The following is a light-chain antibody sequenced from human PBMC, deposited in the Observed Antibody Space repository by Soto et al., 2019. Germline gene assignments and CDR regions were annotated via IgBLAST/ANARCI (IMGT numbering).Light chain of an antibody. CDR1: QSVSSH. V-gene: IGKV3-11*01. CDR2: DAS. Sequence: EIVLTQSPATLSLSPGERATLSCRASQSVSSHLAWYQQKPGQAPRLLIYDASNRATGIPTRFSGSGSETDFTLTICSLEPEDFAVYYCQQRSNWSTFGQGTRLEIK. J-gene: IGKJ5*01. CDR3: QQRSNWST.